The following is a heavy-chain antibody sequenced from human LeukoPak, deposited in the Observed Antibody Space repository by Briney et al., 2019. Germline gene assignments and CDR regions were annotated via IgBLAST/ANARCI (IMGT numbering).Heavy chain of an antibody. CDR1: GYTFTGYY. D-gene: IGHD5-18*01. Sequence: ASVKVSCXASGYTFTGYYMHWVRQAPGQGLEWMGRINPNSGGTNYAQKFQGRVTMTRDTSISTAYMELSRLRSDDTAVYYCARGGYTYGYSDYWGQGTLVTVSS. J-gene: IGHJ4*02. CDR2: INPNSGGT. V-gene: IGHV1-2*06. CDR3: ARGGYTYGYSDY.